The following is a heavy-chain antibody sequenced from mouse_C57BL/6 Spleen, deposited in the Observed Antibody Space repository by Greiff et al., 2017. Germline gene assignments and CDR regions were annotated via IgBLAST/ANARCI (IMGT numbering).Heavy chain of an antibody. CDR1: GFSLTSYG. D-gene: IGHD1-1*01. J-gene: IGHJ4*01. Sequence: QVQLKQSGPGLVQPSQSLSITCTVSGFSLTSYGVHWVRQSPGKGLEWLGVIWSGGSTDYNAAFISRLSISKDNSKSQVFFKMNSLQADDTAIYYCARPYGSSSYYYAMDYWGQGTSVTVSS. CDR2: IWSGGST. CDR3: ARPYGSSSYYYAMDY. V-gene: IGHV2-2*01.